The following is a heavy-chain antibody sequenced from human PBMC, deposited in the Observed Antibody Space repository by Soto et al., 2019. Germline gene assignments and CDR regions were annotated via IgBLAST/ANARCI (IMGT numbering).Heavy chain of an antibody. CDR3: ARIPVAGLAIVVVRADIDGMAV. V-gene: IGHV4-34*01. Sequence: PSETLSLTGAVCGGSFSGYYCSWIRQPPWKGLEWIGEINHSGITNYNPSLKSRVTISVDTSKNQFSLKLSSVTAADTAVYYCARIPVAGLAIVVVRADIDGMAVWGQGTTVTVSS. D-gene: IGHD2-2*01. CDR1: GGSFSGYY. CDR2: INHSGIT. J-gene: IGHJ6*02.